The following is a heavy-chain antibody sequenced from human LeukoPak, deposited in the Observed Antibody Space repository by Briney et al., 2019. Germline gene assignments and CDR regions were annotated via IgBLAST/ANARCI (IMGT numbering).Heavy chain of an antibody. J-gene: IGHJ4*02. D-gene: IGHD6-13*01. Sequence: ASVKVSCKASGYTFTGYYMHWVRQAPGQGLEWMGWINPNSGGTNYAQKFQGRVTMNRDTSISTAYMELSKLRSDDTAVYYCAAVSWYYFVYWGQGTLVTVSS. CDR2: INPNSGGT. CDR1: GYTFTGYY. CDR3: AAVSWYYFVY. V-gene: IGHV1-2*02.